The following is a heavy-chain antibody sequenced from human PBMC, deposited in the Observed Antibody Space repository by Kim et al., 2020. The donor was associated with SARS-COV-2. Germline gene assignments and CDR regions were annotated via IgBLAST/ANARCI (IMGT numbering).Heavy chain of an antibody. CDR1: GFTFSDFN. CDR3: ARDLDYILFDY. Sequence: GGSLRLSCAASGFTFSDFNMHWVRQAPGKGLIWVSRINDDGSDTRHADFAKGRFTISRDNAKNTLNLQMHSLRAEDTAVYYCARDLDYILFDYWGQGALVTVSS. V-gene: IGHV3-74*01. D-gene: IGHD4-4*01. CDR2: INDDGSDT. J-gene: IGHJ4*02.